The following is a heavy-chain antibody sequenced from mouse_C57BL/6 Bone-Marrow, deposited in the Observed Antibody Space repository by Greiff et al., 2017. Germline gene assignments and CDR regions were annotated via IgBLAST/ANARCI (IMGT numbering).Heavy chain of an antibody. V-gene: IGHV14-2*01. J-gene: IGHJ3*01. CDR1: GFNIKDYY. Sequence: EVQLQQSGAELVKPGASVKLSCTASGFNIKDYYMHWVKQRTEQGLEWIGRIDPGDGETNDAPKFQGKATITADTSSNTAYLQLSSLTSEDTAVYYCARERITRQGGFAYWGQGTLVTVSA. CDR3: ARERITRQGGFAY. CDR2: IDPGDGET. D-gene: IGHD2-4*01.